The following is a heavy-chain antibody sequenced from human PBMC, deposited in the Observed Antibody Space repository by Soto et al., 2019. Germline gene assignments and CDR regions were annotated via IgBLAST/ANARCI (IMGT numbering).Heavy chain of an antibody. CDR3: ARRRFYDYIWGSYRGWFDP. Sequence: SETLSLTCTVSGGSISSSSYYWGWIRQPPGKGLEWIGSIYYSGSTYYNPSLKSRVTISVDTSKNQFSLKLSSVTAADTAVYYCARRRFYDYIWGSYRGWFDPWGQGTLVTVSS. CDR1: GGSISSSSYY. CDR2: IYYSGST. J-gene: IGHJ5*02. D-gene: IGHD3-16*02. V-gene: IGHV4-39*01.